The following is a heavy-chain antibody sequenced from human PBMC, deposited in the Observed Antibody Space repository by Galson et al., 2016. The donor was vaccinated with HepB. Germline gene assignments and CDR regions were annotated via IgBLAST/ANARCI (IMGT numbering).Heavy chain of an antibody. CDR1: GFTFTSHW. CDR2: INQGGGEK. Sequence: SLRLSCAASGFTFTSHWMHWVRQAPGKGLEWVANINQGGGEKYYVDSVKGRFTISRDNAKNSLYLQMSSLRAEDTAVYYCAREAAAGYWGQGTLVTVSS. CDR3: AREAAAGY. V-gene: IGHV3-7*01. D-gene: IGHD6-25*01. J-gene: IGHJ4*02.